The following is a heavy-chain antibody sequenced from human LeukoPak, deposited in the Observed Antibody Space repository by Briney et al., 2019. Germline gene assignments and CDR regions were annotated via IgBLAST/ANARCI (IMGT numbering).Heavy chain of an antibody. Sequence: PGGSLRLSCAASGFTFSNYNFYWVRQAPGKGLEWVSSISSTSSYIYYADSVKGRFTIPRDNAKNSLYLQMNSLRAEDTAVYYCARALWSGPVYYGMDVWGQGTTVTVSS. CDR3: ARALWSGPVYYGMDV. J-gene: IGHJ6*02. CDR1: GFTFSNYN. D-gene: IGHD3-10*01. V-gene: IGHV3-21*06. CDR2: ISSTSSYI.